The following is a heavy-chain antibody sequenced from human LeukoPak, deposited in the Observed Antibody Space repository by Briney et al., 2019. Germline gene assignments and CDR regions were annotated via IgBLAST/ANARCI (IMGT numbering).Heavy chain of an antibody. CDR2: IVPIFGKT. Sequence: SVKVSCKASGGSFSSNIIGWVRQAPGQGLEWMGGIVPIFGKTKYAQKFQGRVTITTNESSSTAYMELSSLRSDDTAIYYCARGWGIPAPISWFDPWGQGTLVTVSS. D-gene: IGHD2-2*01. J-gene: IGHJ5*02. CDR3: ARGWGIPAPISWFDP. V-gene: IGHV1-69*05. CDR1: GGSFSSNI.